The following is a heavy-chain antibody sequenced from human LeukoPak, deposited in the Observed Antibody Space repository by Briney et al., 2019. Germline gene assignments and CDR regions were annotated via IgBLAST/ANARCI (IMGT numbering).Heavy chain of an antibody. V-gene: IGHV3-23*01. CDR1: GFTFINYA. J-gene: IGHJ4*02. CDR3: AKGSTYSGSLVDY. Sequence: GGSLRLSCAAPGFTFINYAVSWGRQAPGKGLEWVSVIIGSGGSTYYADSVKGRFTISRDNSKNTLYLQMNSLRAEDPPVYYCAKGSTYSGSLVDYWGQGPLVSVSS. D-gene: IGHD1-26*01. CDR2: IIGSGGST.